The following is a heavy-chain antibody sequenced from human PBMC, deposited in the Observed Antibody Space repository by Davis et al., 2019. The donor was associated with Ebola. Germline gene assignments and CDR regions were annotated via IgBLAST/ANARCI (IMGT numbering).Heavy chain of an antibody. CDR1: GDSVSRNSAA. Sequence: SQTLSLTCAISGDSVSRNSAAWNCIRQSPSRCLEWLGRTYYRSKWYNYYAVSVKSRITINPDTSKNQFSLQLNSVTPEDTAVYYCARVRQLVREDYYYYYGMDVWGQGTTVTVSS. D-gene: IGHD6-13*01. V-gene: IGHV6-1*01. J-gene: IGHJ6*02. CDR2: TYYRSKWYN. CDR3: ARVRQLVREDYYYYYGMDV.